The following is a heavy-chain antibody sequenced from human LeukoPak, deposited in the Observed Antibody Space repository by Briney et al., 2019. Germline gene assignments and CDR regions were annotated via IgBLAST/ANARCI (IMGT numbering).Heavy chain of an antibody. V-gene: IGHV1-2*02. J-gene: IGHJ4*02. CDR1: GYTFTGYY. Sequence: ASVKVSCKASGYTFTGYYMHWVRQAPGQGLEWMGWINPNSGGTNYAQRFQGRVSMTTDTSISTAYTELSRLRSDDTAVYYCARGSGSSGYYHTDYWGQGTLVTVSS. D-gene: IGHD3-22*01. CDR2: INPNSGGT. CDR3: ARGSGSSGYYHTDY.